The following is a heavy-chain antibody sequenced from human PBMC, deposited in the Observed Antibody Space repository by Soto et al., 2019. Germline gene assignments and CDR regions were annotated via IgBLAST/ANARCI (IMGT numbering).Heavy chain of an antibody. CDR2: IFSNDEK. J-gene: IGHJ6*02. Sequence: SGPTLVNPTETLTLTCTVSGFSLSNARMGVSWIRQPPGKALEWLAHIFSNDEKSYSTSLKSRLTISKDTSKSQVVLTMTNMDPVDTATYYCARISIRITIFGVDYYYGMDVWGQGTTVTVSS. CDR1: GFSLSNARMG. V-gene: IGHV2-26*01. CDR3: ARISIRITIFGVDYYYGMDV. D-gene: IGHD3-3*01.